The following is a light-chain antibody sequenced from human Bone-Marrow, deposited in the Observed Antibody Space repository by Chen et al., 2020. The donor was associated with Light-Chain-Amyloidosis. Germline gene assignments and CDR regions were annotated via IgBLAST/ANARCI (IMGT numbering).Light chain of an antibody. CDR2: DDS. Sequence: SVLTQPSSVSVAPGQTATIACGGNNIGSTSVHWYQQTPGQAPLLVVYDDSDRPSGIPERLSGSNSGNTATLTISRVEAGDEADYYCQVWDRSSDRPVFGGGTKLTVL. V-gene: IGLV3-21*02. J-gene: IGLJ3*02. CDR1: NIGSTS. CDR3: QVWDRSSDRPV.